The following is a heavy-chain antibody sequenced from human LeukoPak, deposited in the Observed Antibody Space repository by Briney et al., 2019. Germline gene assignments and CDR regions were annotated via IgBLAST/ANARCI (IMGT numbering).Heavy chain of an antibody. Sequence: GESLKISCQASGYSFTTYWIAWVRQLPGKGLEWMGIIYPGDSDTRYSPSFQGQVTISADKSISTAYLQWSSLKASDTAMYYCARQSDVDTAMVSENWFDPWGQGTLVTVSS. CDR1: GYSFTTYW. CDR3: ARQSDVDTAMVSENWFDP. J-gene: IGHJ5*02. V-gene: IGHV5-51*01. CDR2: IYPGDSDT. D-gene: IGHD5-18*01.